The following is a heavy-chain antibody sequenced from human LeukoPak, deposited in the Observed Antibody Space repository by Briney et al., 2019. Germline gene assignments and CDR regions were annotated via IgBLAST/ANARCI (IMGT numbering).Heavy chain of an antibody. D-gene: IGHD1-20*01. CDR3: AKEGNWNDVRYFDY. J-gene: IGHJ4*02. Sequence: GGSLRLSCAASGFTFSSYGMHWVRQAPGKGLEWVAVISYDGSNKYYADSVKGRFTISRDNSKNTLYLQMNSLRAEDTAVYYCAKEGNWNDVRYFDYWGQGTLVTVSS. V-gene: IGHV3-30*18. CDR1: GFTFSSYG. CDR2: ISYDGSNK.